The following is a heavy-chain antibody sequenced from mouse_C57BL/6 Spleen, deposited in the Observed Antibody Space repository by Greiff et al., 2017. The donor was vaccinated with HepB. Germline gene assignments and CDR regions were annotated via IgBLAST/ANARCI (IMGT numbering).Heavy chain of an antibody. CDR2: IYPGSGST. Sequence: HVQLQQPGAELVKPGASVKMSCKASGYTFTSYWITWVKQRPGQGLERIGDIYPGSGSTNYNEKFKSKATLTVDTSSSTAYMQLSSLTSEDSAVYYCARDSSGYFYAMDYWGQGTSVTVSS. J-gene: IGHJ4*01. CDR3: ARDSSGYFYAMDY. CDR1: GYTFTSYW. V-gene: IGHV1-55*01. D-gene: IGHD3-2*02.